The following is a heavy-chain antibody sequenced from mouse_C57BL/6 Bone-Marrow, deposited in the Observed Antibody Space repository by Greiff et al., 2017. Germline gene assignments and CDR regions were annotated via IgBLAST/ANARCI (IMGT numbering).Heavy chain of an antibody. CDR1: GFSLTSYG. J-gene: IGHJ3*01. CDR3: ARTMVTTGGPLAY. CDR2: IWGVGST. Sequence: VKLMESGPGLVAPSQSLSITCTVSGFSLTSYGVDWVRQSPGKGLEWLGVIWGVGSTNYNSALKSRLSISKDNSKSQVFLKMNSLQTDDTAMYYCARTMVTTGGPLAYWGQGTLVTVSA. D-gene: IGHD2-2*01. V-gene: IGHV2-6*01.